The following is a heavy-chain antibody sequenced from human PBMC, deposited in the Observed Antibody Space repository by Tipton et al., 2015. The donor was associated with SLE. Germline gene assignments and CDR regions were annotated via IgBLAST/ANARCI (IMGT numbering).Heavy chain of an antibody. CDR1: GGSISSYY. CDR2: IYYSGST. V-gene: IGHV4-59*01. Sequence: TLSLTCTVSGGSISSYYWSWIRQPPGKGLEWIGYIYYSGSTNYNPPLKSRVTISVDTSKNQFSLKLSSVTAADTAVYYCARGSSGWYVYWGQGTLVTVSS. CDR3: ARGSSGWYVY. J-gene: IGHJ4*02. D-gene: IGHD6-19*01.